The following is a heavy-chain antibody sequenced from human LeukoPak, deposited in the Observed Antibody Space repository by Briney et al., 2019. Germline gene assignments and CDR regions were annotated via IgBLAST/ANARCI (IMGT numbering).Heavy chain of an antibody. D-gene: IGHD4-17*01. Sequence: GGSLRLSCAASGFTFSSYAMSWVRQAPGKGLEWASGISESGDNTYYVDSVKGRFTISRDNSQNTVYLQMNSLRAEDTAIYYCAKGGVRPVTTGDYWGQGTLVTVSS. V-gene: IGHV3-23*01. CDR1: GFTFSSYA. J-gene: IGHJ4*02. CDR2: ISESGDNT. CDR3: AKGGVRPVTTGDY.